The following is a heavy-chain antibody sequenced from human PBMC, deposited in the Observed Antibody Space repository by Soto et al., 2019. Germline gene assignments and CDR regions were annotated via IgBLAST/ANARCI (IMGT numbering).Heavy chain of an antibody. CDR2: IYTSGST. V-gene: IGHV4-4*07. Sequence: PSETLSLTCSVSGGSISSYYWSWIRQPAGKGLEWIGRIYTSGSTNYNPSLKSRVTMSVDTSKNQFSLKLSSVTAADTAVYYCARHIVVVPADIRGGVYYYYYGMDVWGQGTTVTVYS. D-gene: IGHD2-2*02. J-gene: IGHJ6*02. CDR1: GGSISSYY. CDR3: ARHIVVVPADIRGGVYYYYYGMDV.